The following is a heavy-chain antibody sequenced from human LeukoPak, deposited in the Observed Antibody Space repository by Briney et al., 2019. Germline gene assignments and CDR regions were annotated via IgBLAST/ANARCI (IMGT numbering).Heavy chain of an antibody. V-gene: IGHV4-31*03. Sequence: PSQTLSLTCTVSGGSISSGVYYWSWIRQHPGKGLEWIGYIYYSGSTYYNPSLKSRVTISVDTSKNQFSLKLSSVTAADTAVYYCASLLNSGYSSSWSYYFDYWGQGTLVTVSS. CDR1: GGSISSGVYY. D-gene: IGHD6-13*01. J-gene: IGHJ4*02. CDR2: IYYSGST. CDR3: ASLLNSGYSSSWSYYFDY.